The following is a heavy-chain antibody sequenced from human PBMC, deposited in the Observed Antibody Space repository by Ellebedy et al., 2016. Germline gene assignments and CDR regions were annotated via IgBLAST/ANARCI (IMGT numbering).Heavy chain of an antibody. CDR3: TRDRVYYMDV. CDR1: GFTFSSYA. Sequence: GGSLRLXCAASGFTFSSYAMSWARQAPGKGLEWVSTISGNGGKTYYADSVKGRFTISRDNSRTTLYLQMNSLRAEDTAVYYCTRDRVYYMDVWGKGTTVTVSS. J-gene: IGHJ6*03. CDR2: ISGNGGKT. V-gene: IGHV3-23*01.